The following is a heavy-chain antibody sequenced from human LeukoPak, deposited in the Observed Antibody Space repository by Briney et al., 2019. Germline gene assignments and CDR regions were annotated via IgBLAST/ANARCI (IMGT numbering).Heavy chain of an antibody. J-gene: IGHJ6*02. CDR2: INSDGSAT. CDR3: ASDSPYYGMDV. Sequence: PGGSLRLSCAASGFPFNAYWMTWVRQVPGKGLLWVSRINSDGSATIYADSVRGRFTISRDNAKNTLYLQMSGLRVEDTAVYHCASDSPYYGMDVWGQGTTVTVSS. V-gene: IGHV3-74*01. CDR1: GFPFNAYW.